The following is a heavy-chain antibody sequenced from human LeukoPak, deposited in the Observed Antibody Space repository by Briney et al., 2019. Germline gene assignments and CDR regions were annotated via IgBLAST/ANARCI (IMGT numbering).Heavy chain of an antibody. V-gene: IGHV4-30-4*01. Sequence: SETLSLTCTVSGGSISSGDYYWGWIRQPPGKGLEWIGYIYYSGSTYYNPSLKSRVTISVDTSKNQFSLKLSSVTAADTAVYYCARGPTVTSEFDYWGQGTLVTVSS. CDR2: IYYSGST. CDR1: GGSISSGDYY. J-gene: IGHJ4*02. CDR3: ARGPTVTSEFDY. D-gene: IGHD4-17*01.